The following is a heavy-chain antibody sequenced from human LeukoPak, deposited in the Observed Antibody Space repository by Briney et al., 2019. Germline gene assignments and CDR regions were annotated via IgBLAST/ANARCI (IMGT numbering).Heavy chain of an antibody. CDR2: IYSGGST. J-gene: IGHJ6*02. CDR3: ARESGSSSGLYYYYGMDV. V-gene: IGHV3-66*01. Sequence: TGGSLRLSCAASGFTFSDYYMSWIRQAPGKGLEWVSVIYSGGSTYYADSVKGRFTISRDNSKNTLYLQMNSLRAEDTAVYYCARESGSSSGLYYYYGMDVWGQGTTVTVSS. D-gene: IGHD6-6*01. CDR1: GFTFSDYY.